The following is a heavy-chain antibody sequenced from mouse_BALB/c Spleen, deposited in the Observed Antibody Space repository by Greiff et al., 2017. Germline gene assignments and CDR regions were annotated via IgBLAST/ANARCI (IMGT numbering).Heavy chain of an antibody. CDR1: GFTFSNYW. J-gene: IGHJ4*01. CDR2: IRLKSNNYAT. Sequence: EVKVEESGGGLVQPGGSMKLSCVASGFTFSNYWMNWVRQSPEKGLEWVAEIRLKSNNYATHYAESVKGRFTISRDDSKSSVYLQMNNLRAEDTGMYYCTRHYDYAMDYWGQGTSVTVSS. V-gene: IGHV6-6*02. D-gene: IGHD2-4*01. CDR3: TRHYDYAMDY.